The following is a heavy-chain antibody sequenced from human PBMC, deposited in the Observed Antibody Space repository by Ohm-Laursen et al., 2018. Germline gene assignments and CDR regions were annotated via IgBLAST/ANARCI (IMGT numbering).Heavy chain of an antibody. Sequence: GSLRLSCTASGFTFSSYAMSWVRQAPGKGLEWVSAISGSGGSTYYADSVKGRFTISRDNSKNTLYLQMNSLRAEDTAVYYCANWKGRILTGFWFDPWGQGTLVTVSS. CDR2: ISGSGGST. V-gene: IGHV3-23*01. D-gene: IGHD3-9*01. CDR3: ANWKGRILTGFWFDP. J-gene: IGHJ5*02. CDR1: GFTFSSYA.